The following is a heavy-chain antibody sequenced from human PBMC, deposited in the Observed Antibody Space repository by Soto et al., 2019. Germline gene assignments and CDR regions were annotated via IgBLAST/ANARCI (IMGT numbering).Heavy chain of an antibody. J-gene: IGHJ5*02. CDR3: ARGLYYDFWSGYPNWFDP. V-gene: IGHV4-39*07. D-gene: IGHD3-3*01. Sequence: SEALSLTCTVSGGSISTSAYYWGWIRQAPRKGLEWIASINYSGSTYYNPSLKSRVTISVDTSKNQFSLKLSSVTAADTAVYYCARGLYYDFWSGYPNWFDPWGQGTLVTVSS. CDR1: GGSISTSAYY. CDR2: INYSGST.